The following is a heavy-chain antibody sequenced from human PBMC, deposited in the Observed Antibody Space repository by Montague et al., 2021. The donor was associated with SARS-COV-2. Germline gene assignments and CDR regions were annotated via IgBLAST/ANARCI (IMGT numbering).Heavy chain of an antibody. V-gene: IGHV4-39*07. CDR2: IYYGGST. CDR1: GSSISSSSYY. D-gene: IGHD6-13*01. Sequence: SETLSLTCTVSGSSISSSSYYWGWIRQPPGKGLEWIGSIYYGGSTYYNPSLKSRVTISVDTSKNQFSLKLSSVTAADTAVYYCARVGRQQLVRLSGMDVWGQGTTVTVSS. J-gene: IGHJ6*02. CDR3: ARVGRQQLVRLSGMDV.